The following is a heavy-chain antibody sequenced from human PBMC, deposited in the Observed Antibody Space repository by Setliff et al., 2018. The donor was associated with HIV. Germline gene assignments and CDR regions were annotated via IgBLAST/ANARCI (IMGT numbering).Heavy chain of an antibody. D-gene: IGHD2-2*01. CDR2: IIHTGST. Sequence: NPSETLSLTCAVYGGSFSGYYWSRIRQPPGKGLEWIGEIIHTGSTNYNPSLKSRVTISVDTSKNQFSLRLSSVAAADTAVYYCARGRSCSSSSCYLVYYYYYGMDVWGHGSTVTSP. J-gene: IGHJ6*02. CDR3: ARGRSCSSSSCYLVYYYYYGMDV. V-gene: IGHV4-34*01. CDR1: GGSFSGYY.